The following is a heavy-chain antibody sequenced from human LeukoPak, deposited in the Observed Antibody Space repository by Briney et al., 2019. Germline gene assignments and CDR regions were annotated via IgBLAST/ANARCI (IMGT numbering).Heavy chain of an antibody. CDR2: IIPILGIA. D-gene: IGHD6-19*01. V-gene: IGHV1-69*04. Sequence: ASVKVSCKASGGTFSSYAISWVRQAPGQGLEWMGRIIPILGIANYAQKFQGRVTITADKSTSTGYMELSSLRSEDTAVYYSARDPDSSRWYVWFDPWGQGTLVTVSS. J-gene: IGHJ5*02. CDR1: GGTFSSYA. CDR3: ARDPDSSRWYVWFDP.